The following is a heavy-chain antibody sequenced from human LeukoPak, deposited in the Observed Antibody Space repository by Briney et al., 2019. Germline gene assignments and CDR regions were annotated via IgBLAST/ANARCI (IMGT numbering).Heavy chain of an antibody. CDR2: VAQDGSEK. Sequence: PGGSLRLSCATSGFTFSDYWMTWVRQAPGKGLEWVANVAQDGSEKYYLDSVKGRFTISRDNADNSLYLQMNSLRAEDTAVYYCAKVYGYDYGDYWGQGTLVTVSS. CDR1: GFTFSDYW. CDR3: AKVYGYDYGDY. D-gene: IGHD5-12*01. J-gene: IGHJ4*02. V-gene: IGHV3-7*03.